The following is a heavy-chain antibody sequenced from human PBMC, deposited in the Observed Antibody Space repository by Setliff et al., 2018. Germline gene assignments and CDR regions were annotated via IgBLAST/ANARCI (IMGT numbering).Heavy chain of an antibody. J-gene: IGHJ3*01. CDR2: IKNKVDGGTA. Sequence: GGSLRLSCAVSGHPFSLAWMTWIRQAPGKGLEWVGRIKNKVDGGTADYGTAVRGRFTISSDDSKNTLYLQMNSLRTEDTAVYYCAAVSAYTGRIGGSKGTDALDLWGRGTLVTVSS. CDR3: AAVSAYTGRIGGSKGTDALDL. D-gene: IGHD3-16*01. V-gene: IGHV3-15*01. CDR1: GHPFSLAW.